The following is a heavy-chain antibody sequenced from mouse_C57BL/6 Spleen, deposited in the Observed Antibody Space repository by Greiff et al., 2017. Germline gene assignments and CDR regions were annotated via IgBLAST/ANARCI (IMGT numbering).Heavy chain of an antibody. CDR3: ARSTIVRGYFDY. CDR2: IDPSDSET. D-gene: IGHD2-5*01. Sequence: VKLQQPGAELVRPGSSVKLSCKASGYTFTSYWMHWVKQRPIQGLEWIGNIDPSDSETHYNQKFKDKATLTVDKSSSTAYMQLSSLTSEDSAVYYCARSTIVRGYFDYWGQGTTLTVSS. V-gene: IGHV1-52*01. J-gene: IGHJ2*01. CDR1: GYTFTSYW.